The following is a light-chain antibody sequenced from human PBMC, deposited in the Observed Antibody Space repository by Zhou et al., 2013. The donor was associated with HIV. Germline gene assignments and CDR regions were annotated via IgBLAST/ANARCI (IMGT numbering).Light chain of an antibody. CDR2: AAS. J-gene: IGKJ4*01. CDR1: QGIYSY. CDR3: QQVNYLLLT. Sequence: DIQLTQSPSFLSASVGDRVTITCRASQGIYSYLAWYQQKPGKAPKLLIYAASTLESGVSSRFSGSRSGTDFTLTISSLQPEDFATYYCQQVNYLLLTFGGGTKVDIK. V-gene: IGKV1-9*01.